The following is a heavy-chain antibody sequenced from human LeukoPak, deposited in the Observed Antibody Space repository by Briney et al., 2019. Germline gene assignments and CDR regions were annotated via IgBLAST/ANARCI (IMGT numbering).Heavy chain of an antibody. CDR1: GCTFSSYA. D-gene: IGHD4-23*01. V-gene: IGHV3-43*02. CDR2: ISGDGGST. CDR3: ATSDYGGPYWYFDL. Sequence: GGSLRLSCAASGCTFSSYAMHWVRQAPGKGLEWVSLISGDGGSTYYADSVKGRFTISRDNSKNSLYLRMNSLRTEDTALYYCATSDYGGPYWYFDLWGRGTLVTVSS. J-gene: IGHJ2*01.